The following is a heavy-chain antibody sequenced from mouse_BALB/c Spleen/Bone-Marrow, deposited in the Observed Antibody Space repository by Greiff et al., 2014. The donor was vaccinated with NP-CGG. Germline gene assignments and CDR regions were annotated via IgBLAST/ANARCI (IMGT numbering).Heavy chain of an antibody. CDR1: GCAFSSYW. CDR3: ARETYGNAWFAY. Sequence: VKLMESGAELVRPGSSVKVSCKASGCAFSSYWMNWVKQRPGQGLEWIGQIYPGDGDTYYNGKFKGKATLTADNSSSTAYMQLSSLTSEDSAVYFCARETYGNAWFAYWGQGTLVTVSA. CDR2: IYPGDGDT. J-gene: IGHJ3*01. V-gene: IGHV1-80*01. D-gene: IGHD2-1*01.